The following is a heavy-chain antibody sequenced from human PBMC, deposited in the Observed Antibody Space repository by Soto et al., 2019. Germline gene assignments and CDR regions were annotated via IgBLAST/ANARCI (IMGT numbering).Heavy chain of an antibody. J-gene: IGHJ6*02. CDR2: ISYDGSNK. CDR1: GCAFDNAW. D-gene: IGHD3-22*01. CDR3: ARDYDSSGYYYDNYYGMDV. Sequence: PGGSLRLSCAGSGCAFDNAWMSWVRQAPGKGLEWVAVISYDGSNKYYADSVKGRFTISRDNSKNTLYLQMNSLRAEDTAVYYCARDYDSSGYYYDNYYGMDVWGQGTTVTVSS. V-gene: IGHV3-30*03.